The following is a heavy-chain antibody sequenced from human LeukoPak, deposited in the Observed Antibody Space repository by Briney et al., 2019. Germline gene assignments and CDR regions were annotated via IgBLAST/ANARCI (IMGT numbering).Heavy chain of an antibody. CDR1: GGSISSYY. Sequence: SETLSLTCTASGGSISSYYWSWIRQPAGKGLGWIGRIYTSGSTNYNPSLKSRVTISVDTPKNQFSLKLSSVTAADTAVYYCARDQSAHYYYYMDVWGKGTTVTVSS. J-gene: IGHJ6*03. CDR2: IYTSGST. V-gene: IGHV4-4*07. CDR3: ARDQSAHYYYYMDV.